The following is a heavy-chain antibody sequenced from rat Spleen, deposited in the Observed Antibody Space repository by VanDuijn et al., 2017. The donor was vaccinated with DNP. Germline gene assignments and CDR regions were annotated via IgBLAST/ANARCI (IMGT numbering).Heavy chain of an antibody. CDR3: ARPNFSVYYYSS. Sequence: EVQLVESGGGLVQPGRSLKLSCAASGFTFSDYNMAWVRQAPKKGLEWVATISYDGSSTYYRDSVKGRFTISRDNAKSTLYLQMDSLRSEDTATYYCARPNFSVYYYSSWGQGVMVTVSS. D-gene: IGHD1-2*01. J-gene: IGHJ2*01. CDR1: GFTFSDYN. CDR2: ISYDGSST. V-gene: IGHV5-7*01.